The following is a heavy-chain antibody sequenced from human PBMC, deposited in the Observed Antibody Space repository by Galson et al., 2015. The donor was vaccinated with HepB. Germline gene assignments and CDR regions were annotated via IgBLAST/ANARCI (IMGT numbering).Heavy chain of an antibody. V-gene: IGHV5-51*01. Sequence: QSGAEVKKPGESLKISCKGSGYSFTSYWIGWVRQMPGKGLEWMGIIYPGDSDTRYSPSFQGQVTISADKSISTAYLQWSSLKASDTAMYYCARHLPRSGYDFPPPILYYMDVWVKGTTVTVSS. CDR1: GYSFTSYW. CDR2: IYPGDSDT. J-gene: IGHJ6*03. D-gene: IGHD5-12*01. CDR3: ARHLPRSGYDFPPPILYYMDV.